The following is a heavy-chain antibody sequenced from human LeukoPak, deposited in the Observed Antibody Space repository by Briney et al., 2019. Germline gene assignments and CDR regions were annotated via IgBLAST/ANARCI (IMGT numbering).Heavy chain of an antibody. V-gene: IGHV4-31*03. CDR2: IYYSGST. CDR3: ARSSRRLQWEGYYYYYYYMDV. D-gene: IGHD5-24*01. J-gene: IGHJ6*03. CDR1: GGSISSSSYY. Sequence: PSETLSLTCTVSGGSISSSSYYWGWIRQPPGKGLEWIGYIYYSGSTYYNPSLKSRVTISVDTSKNQFSLKLSSVTAADTAVYYCARSSRRLQWEGYYYYYYYMDVWGKGTTVTVSS.